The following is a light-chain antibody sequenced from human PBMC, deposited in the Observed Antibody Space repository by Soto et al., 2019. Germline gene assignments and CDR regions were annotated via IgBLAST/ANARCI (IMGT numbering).Light chain of an antibody. Sequence: EIVMTQSPATLSVSPGERATLSCRASQSVSSNSAWYQQKPGQAPRLLIYGASTRATGIPARFSGSGSGTDFTLTISRLEPEDFAVYYCQQYGSSPPTFGQGTRLDIK. CDR2: GAS. CDR3: QQYGSSPPT. CDR1: QSVSSN. J-gene: IGKJ5*01. V-gene: IGKV3-15*01.